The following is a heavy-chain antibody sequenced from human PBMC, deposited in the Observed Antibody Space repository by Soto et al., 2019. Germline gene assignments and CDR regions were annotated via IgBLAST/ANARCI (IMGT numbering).Heavy chain of an antibody. D-gene: IGHD6-13*01. V-gene: IGHV4-4*07. CDR2: IDASGNS. Sequence: LALACTVSGESISRYYGNLIRQPAGKGLEWIGRIDASGNSNYNPSLKSRVTMSVDTSKKQFSLKVTSVTAADTAVYYCARYSSNWFQTEGMDVWGQGTTVTX. CDR1: GESISRYY. J-gene: IGHJ6*02. CDR3: ARYSSNWFQTEGMDV.